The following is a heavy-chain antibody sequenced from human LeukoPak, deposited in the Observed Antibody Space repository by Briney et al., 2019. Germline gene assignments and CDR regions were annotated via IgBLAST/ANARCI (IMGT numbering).Heavy chain of an antibody. D-gene: IGHD3-3*01. J-gene: IGHJ4*02. CDR3: AKDTSSYYDFWSGYYDPGDY. V-gene: IGHV3-43*02. CDR2: ISGDGGST. Sequence: PGGSLRLSCSASGFTFSTYAMHWVRQAPGKGLEWVSLISGDGGSTYYADSVKGRFTISRDNSKNSLYLQMNSLRTEDTALYYCAKDTSSYYDFWSGYYDPGDYWGQGTLVTVSS. CDR1: GFTFSTYA.